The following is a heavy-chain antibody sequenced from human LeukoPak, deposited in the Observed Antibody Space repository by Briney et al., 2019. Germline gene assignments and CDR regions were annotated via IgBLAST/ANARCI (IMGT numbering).Heavy chain of an antibody. CDR3: ARDFGSTSYPGDFDY. Sequence: GGSLRLSCAASGFTFSDYYMSWIRQAPGKGLEWVSYISSSGSTIYYADSVKGRFTISRDNAKNSLYLQMSSLRAEDTAIYYCARDFGSTSYPGDFDYWGQGTLVTVSS. J-gene: IGHJ4*02. D-gene: IGHD2-2*01. V-gene: IGHV3-11*04. CDR2: ISSSGSTI. CDR1: GFTFSDYY.